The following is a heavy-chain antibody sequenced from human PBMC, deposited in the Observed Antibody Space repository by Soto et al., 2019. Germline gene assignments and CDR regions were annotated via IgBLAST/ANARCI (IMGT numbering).Heavy chain of an antibody. D-gene: IGHD3-22*01. CDR1: QFTFRSYA. J-gene: IGHJ2*01. Sequence: PLRLSWTASQFTFRSYARHWVLKNPFKLLEWLAIISYDEIYKYYADSVKGRFTISRDNAKNSLYLQMNSLRAEDTAVYYCARGPYYYDSSGPWGYFDLWGRGTLVTVSS. CDR3: ARGPYYYDSSGPWGYFDL. V-gene: IGHV3-30-3*01. CDR2: ISYDEIYK.